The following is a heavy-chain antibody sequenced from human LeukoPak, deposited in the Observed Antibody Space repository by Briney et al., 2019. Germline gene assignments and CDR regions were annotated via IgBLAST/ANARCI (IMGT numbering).Heavy chain of an antibody. D-gene: IGHD2-15*01. CDR2: IKSKTDGGTT. CDR1: GFTFSNAW. Sequence: GGSLRLSCAASGFTFSNAWMSWVRQAPGKGLGWVGRIKSKTDGGTTDYAAPVKGRFTISRDDSKNTLYLQMNSLKTEDTAVYYCTSLVVVVAEVPYYFDYWGQGTLVTVSS. J-gene: IGHJ4*02. V-gene: IGHV3-15*01. CDR3: TSLVVVVAEVPYYFDY.